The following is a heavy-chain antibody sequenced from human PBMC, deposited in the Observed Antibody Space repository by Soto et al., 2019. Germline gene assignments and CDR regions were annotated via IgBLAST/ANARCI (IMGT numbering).Heavy chain of an antibody. CDR2: IYYSGST. V-gene: IGHV4-38-2*01. D-gene: IGHD3-10*01. J-gene: IGHJ6*02. Sequence: PSETLSLTCAVSGYSIRNGYHWGWIRQPPGKGLEWIGSIYYSGSTYYNPSLNSRVTISIDTSKNQFSLKLSSVTAADTAVYYCARGSYGMDVWGQGTTVTVSS. CDR1: GYSIRNGYH. CDR3: ARGSYGMDV.